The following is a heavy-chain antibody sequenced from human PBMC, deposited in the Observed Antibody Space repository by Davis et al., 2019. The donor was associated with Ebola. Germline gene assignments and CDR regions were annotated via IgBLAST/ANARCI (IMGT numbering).Heavy chain of an antibody. Sequence: PGGSLRLSCAVYGGSFSGYYWIWIRQPSGKGLEWIGEINQSGSTNCNPSLKSRVTISVDTSQNQFSLRLSSVTAADTAVYYCARGIITFGIYGVGLGSRYMDVWGRGTTVTVSS. CDR2: INQSGST. V-gene: IGHV4-34*01. D-gene: IGHD3-3*01. CDR3: ARGIITFGIYGVGLGSRYMDV. J-gene: IGHJ6*03. CDR1: GGSFSGYY.